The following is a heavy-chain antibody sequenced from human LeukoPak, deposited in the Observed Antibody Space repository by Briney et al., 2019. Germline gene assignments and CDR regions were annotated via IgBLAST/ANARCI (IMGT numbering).Heavy chain of an antibody. J-gene: IGHJ5*02. V-gene: IGHV1-18*01. CDR2: ISAYNGNT. CDR3: AGAGGIIVVVPAATPYNWFDP. D-gene: IGHD2-2*01. CDR1: GYTFTSYG. Sequence: ASVKVSCTASGYTFTSYGISWVRQAPGQGLEWMGWISAYNGNTNYAQKLQGRVTMTTDTFTSTAYMELRSLRSDDTAVYYYAGAGGIIVVVPAATPYNWFDPWGQGTLVTVSS.